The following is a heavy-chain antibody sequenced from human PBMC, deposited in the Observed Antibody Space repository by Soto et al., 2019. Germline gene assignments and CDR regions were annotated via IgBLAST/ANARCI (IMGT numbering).Heavy chain of an antibody. CDR3: ASKFGELLADAFDI. Sequence: SETLSVTCTVPNASIPSRKCWTWVRQTPGKGLEWIGEIYHSGSINHNPSLKSRVTMSVDKSNNQFSLKMTSVTAADTAVYYCASKFGELLADAFDIWGQGTVVT. CDR2: IYHSGSI. J-gene: IGHJ3*02. CDR1: NASIPSRKC. V-gene: IGHV4-4*02. D-gene: IGHD3-10*01.